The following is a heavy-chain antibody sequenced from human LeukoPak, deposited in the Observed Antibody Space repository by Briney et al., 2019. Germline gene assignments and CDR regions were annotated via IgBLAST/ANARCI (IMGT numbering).Heavy chain of an antibody. V-gene: IGHV4-31*03. J-gene: IGHJ4*02. CDR2: IYYSGST. CDR1: GGSISSGGYY. Sequence: PSETLSLTCTVSGGSISSGGYYWSWIRQHPGKGLEWIGYIYYSGSTYYNPSLNSRVTISVDTSKNQFSLKLSSVTAADTAVYYCARAVVRGVIYFDYWGQGTLVTVSS. D-gene: IGHD3-10*01. CDR3: ARAVVRGVIYFDY.